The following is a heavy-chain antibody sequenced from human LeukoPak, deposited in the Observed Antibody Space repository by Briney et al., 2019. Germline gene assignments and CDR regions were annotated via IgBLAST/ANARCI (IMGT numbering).Heavy chain of an antibody. CDR3: ARGPHDYVWGSYRTDPFGY. CDR2: INHSGST. CDR1: GGSFSGYY. D-gene: IGHD3-16*02. Sequence: SETLSLTCAVYGGSFSGYYWSWIRQPPGKGLEWIGEINHSGSTNYNPSLKSRVTISVDTSKNQFSLKLSSVTAADTAVYYCARGPHDYVWGSYRTDPFGYWGQGTLVTVSS. J-gene: IGHJ4*02. V-gene: IGHV4-34*01.